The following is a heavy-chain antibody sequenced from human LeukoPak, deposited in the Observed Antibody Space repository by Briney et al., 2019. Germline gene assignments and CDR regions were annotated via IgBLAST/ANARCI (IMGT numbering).Heavy chain of an antibody. CDR3: ARGRGIYDYVWGSYRYTGSYFDY. D-gene: IGHD3-16*02. V-gene: IGHV4-61*02. CDR1: GGSISSGSYY. J-gene: IGHJ4*02. Sequence: PSETLSLTCTVSGGSISSGSYYWSWIRQPAGKGLEWIGRIYTSGSTNYNPSLKSRVTISVNTSKNQFSLKLSSVTAADTAVYYCARGRGIYDYVWGSYRYTGSYFDYWGQGTLVTVSS. CDR2: IYTSGST.